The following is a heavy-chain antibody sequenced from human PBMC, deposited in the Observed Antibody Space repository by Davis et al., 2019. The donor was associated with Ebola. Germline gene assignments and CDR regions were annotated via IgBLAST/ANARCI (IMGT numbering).Heavy chain of an antibody. CDR2: IKSKTDGGTT. Sequence: GGSLRLSCAASGFTFSSYGMHWVRQAPGKGLEWVGRIKSKTDGGTTDYAATVKGRFTISRDDSKNTLYLQMNSVRAEDTAVYYCARETGVGYWGQGTLVTVSS. D-gene: IGHD1-26*01. CDR3: ARETGVGY. CDR1: GFTFSSYG. V-gene: IGHV3-15*07. J-gene: IGHJ4*02.